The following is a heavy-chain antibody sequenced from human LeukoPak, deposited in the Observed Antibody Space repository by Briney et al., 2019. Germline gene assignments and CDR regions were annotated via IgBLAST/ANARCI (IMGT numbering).Heavy chain of an antibody. J-gene: IGHJ4*02. Sequence: GASVKVSCKASGGTLTTYALSWMRQAPGQGLEGMGGIIPIFGTPKYAQRFQGRMTIIADKSTSTGYMELTNLSSEDTAMYYCAGRESSGWYPFDYWDQGTLVTVSS. V-gene: IGHV1-69*06. D-gene: IGHD6-19*01. CDR2: IIPIFGTP. CDR1: GGTLTTYA. CDR3: AGRESSGWYPFDY.